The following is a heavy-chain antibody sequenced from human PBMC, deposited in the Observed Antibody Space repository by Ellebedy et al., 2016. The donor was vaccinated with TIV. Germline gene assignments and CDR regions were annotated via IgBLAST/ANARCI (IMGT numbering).Heavy chain of an antibody. J-gene: IGHJ4*02. CDR3: ARVRDDSSPYYLYYFDY. D-gene: IGHD3-22*01. CDR1: GDSISDYY. V-gene: IGHV4-4*07. CDR2: TYVNGNT. Sequence: SETLSLXXTVSGDSISDYYWSWIRQPAGKGLEWLGRTYVNGNTNYNPSLNSRVTMSVDTSKTQFSLMLTSVTAADTAVYYCARVRDDSSPYYLYYFDYWGQGTLVTVSS.